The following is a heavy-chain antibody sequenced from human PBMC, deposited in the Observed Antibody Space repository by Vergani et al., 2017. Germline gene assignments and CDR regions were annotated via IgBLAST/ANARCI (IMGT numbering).Heavy chain of an antibody. Sequence: EVQLLQSGGGVIQPGGSVRLSCAASGFTFSACPMTWVRQAPGKGLEWVSAISARYPSTYYADSVKGRFTISRDNSKNILYLQMNSLRAEDTAVYYCARRSYDTTPYLQGGYDCWGQGTLVSVSS. V-gene: IGHV3-23*01. D-gene: IGHD3-22*01. CDR3: ARRSYDTTPYLQGGYDC. CDR1: GFTFSACP. CDR2: ISARYPST. J-gene: IGHJ4*02.